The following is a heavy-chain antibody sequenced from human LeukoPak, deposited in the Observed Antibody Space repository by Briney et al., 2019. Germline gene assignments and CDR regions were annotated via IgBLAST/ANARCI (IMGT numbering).Heavy chain of an antibody. D-gene: IGHD3-10*01. J-gene: IGHJ6*02. V-gene: IGHV1-2*04. CDR3: ARDYYGSGSYYNNDYYYYYGMDV. CDR2: INPNSGGT. CDR1: GYTFTGYY. Sequence: GASVKVSCKASGYTFTGYYMHWVRQAPGQGLEWMGWINPNSGGTNYAQKFQGWVTMTRDTSISTAYMELSRLRSDDTAVYYCARDYYGSGSYYNNDYYYYYGMDVWGQGTTVTVSS.